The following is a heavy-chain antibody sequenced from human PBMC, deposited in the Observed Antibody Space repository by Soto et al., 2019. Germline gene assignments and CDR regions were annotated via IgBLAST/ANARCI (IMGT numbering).Heavy chain of an antibody. Sequence: ASVKVSCKASGYTFTGYYMHWVRQAPGQGLERMGWINPNSGGTNYAQKFQGWVTMTRDTSISTAYMELSRLRSDDTAVYYCARAVYSGYENTYYFDYWGQGTLVTVSS. CDR3: ARAVYSGYENTYYFDY. CDR1: GYTFTGYY. V-gene: IGHV1-2*04. J-gene: IGHJ4*02. CDR2: INPNSGGT. D-gene: IGHD5-12*01.